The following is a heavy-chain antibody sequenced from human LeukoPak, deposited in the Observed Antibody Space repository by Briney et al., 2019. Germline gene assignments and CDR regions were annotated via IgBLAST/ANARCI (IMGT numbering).Heavy chain of an antibody. CDR3: ARDGAVAGTVDY. CDR1: GGSISSYY. J-gene: IGHJ4*02. Sequence: PSETLSLTCTVSGGSISSYYWSWIRQPAGKGLEWIGRIYTSGSTNYNPSLKGRVTISVDKSKNQFSLKLSSVTAADTAVYYCARDGAVAGTVDYWGQGTLVTVSS. CDR2: IYTSGST. D-gene: IGHD6-19*01. V-gene: IGHV4-4*07.